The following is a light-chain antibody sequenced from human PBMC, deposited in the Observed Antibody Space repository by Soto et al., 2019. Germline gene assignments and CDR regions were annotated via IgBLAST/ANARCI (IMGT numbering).Light chain of an antibody. CDR2: GAS. CDR3: QQYNDWPPIT. CDR1: QSVSSD. J-gene: IGKJ3*01. V-gene: IGKV3-15*01. Sequence: EVVMTQSPATLSLSPGERATLSCRASQSVSSDLAWYQKEPGQAPRLLIYGASTRATDIPARFSGGGSGTEFTLTISNLQSEDFGIYYCQQYNDWPPITFGPGTKVDIK.